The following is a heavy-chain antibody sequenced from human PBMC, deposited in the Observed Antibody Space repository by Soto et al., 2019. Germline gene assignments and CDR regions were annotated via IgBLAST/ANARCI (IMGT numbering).Heavy chain of an antibody. V-gene: IGHV1-18*01. J-gene: IGHJ6*02. CDR3: ARDGPYGAHDYYYYGMDV. Sequence: QVQLVQSGAEVKKPGASVKVSCKASGYTFTSYGISWVRQAPGQGLEWMGWISAYNGNTNYAQKLQGRVTMTTDTSTSTDYMELRSLRSDATAVYYCARDGPYGAHDYYYYGMDVWGQGTTVTVSS. CDR2: ISAYNGNT. D-gene: IGHD4-17*01. CDR1: GYTFTSYG.